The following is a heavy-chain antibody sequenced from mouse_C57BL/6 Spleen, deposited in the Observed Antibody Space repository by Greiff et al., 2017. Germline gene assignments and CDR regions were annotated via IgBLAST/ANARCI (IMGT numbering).Heavy chain of an antibody. CDR3: VGWVVMTTFDY. D-gene: IGHD2-2*01. CDR1: GYTFTDYE. V-gene: IGHV1-15*01. Sequence: QVQLKQSGAELVRPGASVTLSCKASGYTFTDYEMHWVKQTPVHGLEWIGAIDPETGGTAYNQKFKGKAILTADKSSSTAYMELRSLTSEDSAVYYCVGWVVMTTFDYWGQGTTLTVSS. CDR2: IDPETGGT. J-gene: IGHJ2*01.